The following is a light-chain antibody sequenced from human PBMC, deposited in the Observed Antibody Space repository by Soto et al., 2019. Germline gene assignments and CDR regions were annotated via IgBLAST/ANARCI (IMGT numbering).Light chain of an antibody. CDR1: SSDIGGSNY. J-gene: IGLJ1*01. Sequence: ALTQPASVSGSPGQSITISCTGTSSDIGGSNYVSWYQQHPGKAPKLIIYEVTNRPSGVSDRFSGSKSDNTASLIISGLQAEEEAHYYCSSYRITTVVFRSGTKVTVL. CDR3: SSYRITTVV. CDR2: EVT. V-gene: IGLV2-14*01.